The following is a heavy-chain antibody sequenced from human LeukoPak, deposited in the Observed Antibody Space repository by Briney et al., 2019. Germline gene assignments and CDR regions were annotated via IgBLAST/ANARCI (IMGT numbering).Heavy chain of an antibody. D-gene: IGHD1-14*01. CDR3: TRLPRETAGDY. CDR2: IHPDSSDK. CDR1: GFTFSNYG. J-gene: IGHJ4*02. V-gene: IGHV3-7*03. Sequence: GGSLRLSCAASGFTFSNYGIHWVRQTPGKGLEWVANIHPDSSDKFYVDSMEGRFTISRDNTKNSLYLQIDNARLDDTGLYYCTRLPRETAGDYWGQGVPVIVSS.